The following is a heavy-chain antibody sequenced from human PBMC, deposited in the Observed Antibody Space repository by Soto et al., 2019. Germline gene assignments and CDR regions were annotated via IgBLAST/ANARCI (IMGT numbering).Heavy chain of an antibody. CDR3: AILGTYYFDNSGNYFDF. Sequence: QVQLVQSGAEEMKPGASVKVSCKASGYTLTRYSIHWVRQAPGQRLEWMGWINAGNGNTKFSQKFQGRVTITRDTTAKTGDMELRRLRSEDTAVYYCAILGTYYFDNSGNYFDFWGQGTLVTVSS. V-gene: IGHV1-3*05. J-gene: IGHJ4*02. D-gene: IGHD3-22*01. CDR1: GYTLTRYS. CDR2: INAGNGNT.